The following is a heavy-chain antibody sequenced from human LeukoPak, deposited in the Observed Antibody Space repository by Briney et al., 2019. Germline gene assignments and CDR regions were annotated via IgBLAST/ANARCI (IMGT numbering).Heavy chain of an antibody. CDR1: GYTFTSYD. CDR3: ARDCSGGSCYCF. Sequence: ASVKVSCKASGYTFTSYDINWMRQAPGQGLEWMGGIIPIFGTANYAQKFQGRVTITADESTSTAYMELSSLRSEDTAVYYCARDCSGGSCYCFWGQGTLVTVSS. CDR2: IIPIFGTA. V-gene: IGHV1-69*13. J-gene: IGHJ4*02. D-gene: IGHD2-15*01.